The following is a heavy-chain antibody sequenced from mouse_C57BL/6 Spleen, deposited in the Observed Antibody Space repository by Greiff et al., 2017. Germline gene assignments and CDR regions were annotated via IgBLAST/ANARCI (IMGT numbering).Heavy chain of an antibody. CDR1: GYTFTSYW. Sequence: VKLQQPGAELVKPGASVKLSCKASGYTFTSYWMQWVKQRPGQGLEWIGEIDPSDSYTNYNQKFKGKATLTVDTSSSTAYMQLSSLTSEDSAVYYCASERDGFAYWGQGTLVTVSA. J-gene: IGHJ3*01. CDR3: ASERDGFAY. CDR2: IDPSDSYT. D-gene: IGHD3-3*01. V-gene: IGHV1-50*01.